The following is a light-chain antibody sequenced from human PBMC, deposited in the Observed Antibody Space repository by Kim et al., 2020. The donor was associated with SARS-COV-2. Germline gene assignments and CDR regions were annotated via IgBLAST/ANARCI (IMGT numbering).Light chain of an antibody. Sequence: DIQLTQSPSFLSASIGDRVTITCRASQGINSFLAWYQQKPGKAPRLLIYAASTLENGVPSRFSGSGSGTEFTLTITSLQPEDFATYYCQHLNSYPLFGQGTKLEI. CDR2: AAS. J-gene: IGKJ2*01. V-gene: IGKV1-9*01. CDR1: QGINSF. CDR3: QHLNSYPL.